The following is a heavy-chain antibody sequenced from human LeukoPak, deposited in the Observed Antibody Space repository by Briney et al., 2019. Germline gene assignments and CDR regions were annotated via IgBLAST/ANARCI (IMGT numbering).Heavy chain of an antibody. D-gene: IGHD1-26*01. CDR2: INPSGGST. Sequence: GASVKVSCKASGYTFTSYYMHWVRQAPGQGLEWMGIINPSGGSTNYAQKFQGRVTMTRDTSISTAYMELSRLRSDDTAVYYCARLGGSYSGAFDYWGQGTLVTVSS. J-gene: IGHJ4*02. V-gene: IGHV1-2*02. CDR3: ARLGGSYSGAFDY. CDR1: GYTFTSYY.